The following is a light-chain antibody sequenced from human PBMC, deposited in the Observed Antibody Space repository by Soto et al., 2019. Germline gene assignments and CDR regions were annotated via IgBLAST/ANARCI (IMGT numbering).Light chain of an antibody. V-gene: IGKV1-39*01. Sequence: DIQMTQSPSSLSASVGDSVTITCRASQSVRNYLNWYQHKPGKAPKLLIYGASRLQTGVPSRFSGSGSGTDFTLTVSSLQPEDFATYYCQQTYSSSRTFGQGTKVEIK. CDR1: QSVRNY. CDR3: QQTYSSSRT. CDR2: GAS. J-gene: IGKJ1*01.